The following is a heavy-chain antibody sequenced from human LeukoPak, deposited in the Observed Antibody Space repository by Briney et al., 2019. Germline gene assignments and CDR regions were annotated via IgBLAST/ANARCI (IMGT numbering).Heavy chain of an antibody. D-gene: IGHD1-26*01. CDR3: ARERGIEGHDAFDI. Sequence: SETLSLTCTVSGGSIISSSFWWGWIRQPPGKGLEWIGSIYYSGSTYYNPSLKSRVTISVDTSKNQFSLKLSSVTAADTAVYYCARERGIEGHDAFDIWGQGTMVTVSS. CDR1: GGSIISSSFW. J-gene: IGHJ3*02. V-gene: IGHV4-39*07. CDR2: IYYSGST.